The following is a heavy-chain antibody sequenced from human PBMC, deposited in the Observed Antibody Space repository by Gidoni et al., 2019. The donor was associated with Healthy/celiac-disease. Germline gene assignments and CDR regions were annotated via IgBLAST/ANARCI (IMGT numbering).Heavy chain of an antibody. CDR1: GFTFSSYA. CDR3: AKYGVVVVPAATDYYYYYYMDV. V-gene: IGHV3-23*01. CDR2: ISGSGGSK. Sequence: EVQLLASGGGLVQPGGSLRLSCAASGFTFSSYAMRLVRQAPGKGLEWVSAISGSGGSKYYAESVKGRFTISRDNYKNTLYRQMNSLRAEDTAVYYCAKYGVVVVPAATDYYYYYYMDVWGKGTTVTVSS. D-gene: IGHD2-2*01. J-gene: IGHJ6*03.